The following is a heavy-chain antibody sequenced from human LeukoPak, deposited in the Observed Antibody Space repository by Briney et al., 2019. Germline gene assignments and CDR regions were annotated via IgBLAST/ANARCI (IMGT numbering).Heavy chain of an antibody. CDR3: ARDPQSIAVAGGDY. Sequence: GGSLRLSCAASGSSFSKYGMHWVRQAPGKGLEWVAVIWFDGSNKHYADSVKGRFTISRDNSKNTLFLQMDSLRAEDTAVYYCARDPQSIAVAGGDYWGQGTLVTVSS. CDR2: IWFDGSNK. J-gene: IGHJ4*02. V-gene: IGHV3-33*01. CDR1: GSSFSKYG. D-gene: IGHD6-13*01.